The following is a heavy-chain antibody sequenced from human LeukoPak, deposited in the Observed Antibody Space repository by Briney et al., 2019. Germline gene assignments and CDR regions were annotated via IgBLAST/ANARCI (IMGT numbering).Heavy chain of an antibody. D-gene: IGHD6-13*01. CDR3: ASGYSSSIYYYYYMDV. V-gene: IGHV4-59*01. J-gene: IGHJ6*03. CDR2: IYYSGST. CDR1: GGSISSYY. Sequence: SETLSLTCTVSGGSISSYYWSWIRQPPGKGLEWIGYIYYSGSTNYNPSLKSRVTISVDTSENQFSLKLSSVTAADTAVYYCASGYSSSIYYYYYMDVWGKGTTVTISS.